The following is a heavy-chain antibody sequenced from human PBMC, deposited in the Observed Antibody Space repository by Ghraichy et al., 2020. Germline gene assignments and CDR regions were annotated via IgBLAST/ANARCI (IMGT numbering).Heavy chain of an antibody. Sequence: SETLSLTCTVSGGSISDLYWSWIRQAPGKGLEWIGYIYYSGGTNYNPSLKSRVTISVDTSKNQFFLKMNSVTAADTAVDYCARVGCSGGTCYSRSNWFDPWGQGTLVTVSS. J-gene: IGHJ5*02. CDR3: ARVGCSGGTCYSRSNWFDP. CDR2: IYYSGGT. V-gene: IGHV4-59*01. CDR1: GGSISDLY. D-gene: IGHD2-15*01.